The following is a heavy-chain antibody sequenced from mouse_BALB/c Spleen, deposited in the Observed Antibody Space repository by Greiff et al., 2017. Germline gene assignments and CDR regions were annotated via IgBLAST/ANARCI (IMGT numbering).Heavy chain of an antibody. Sequence: EVKLVESGGGLVQPGGSRKLSCAASGFTFSDYGMAWVRQAPGKGPEWVAFISNLAYSIYYADTVTGRFTISRENAKNTLYLEMSSLRSEDTAMYYCARAFYPRGAMDYWGQGTSVTVSS. CDR1: GFTFSDYG. V-gene: IGHV5-15*02. J-gene: IGHJ4*01. CDR2: ISNLAYSI. D-gene: IGHD2-1*01. CDR3: ARAFYPRGAMDY.